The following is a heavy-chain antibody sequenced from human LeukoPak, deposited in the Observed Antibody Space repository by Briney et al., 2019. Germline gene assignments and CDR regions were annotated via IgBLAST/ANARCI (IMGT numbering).Heavy chain of an antibody. V-gene: IGHV3-30-3*01. Sequence: GGSLRLSCTASGFTFSSYWMSWVRQAPGKGLEWVAVITYDGSNKYYADSVKGRFTISRDNSQNTLYLQMNSLSAEDTAVYYCARDFDTRGYYFNWGQGTLVTVSS. CDR2: ITYDGSNK. CDR3: ARDFDTRGYYFN. D-gene: IGHD3-22*01. CDR1: GFTFSSYW. J-gene: IGHJ4*02.